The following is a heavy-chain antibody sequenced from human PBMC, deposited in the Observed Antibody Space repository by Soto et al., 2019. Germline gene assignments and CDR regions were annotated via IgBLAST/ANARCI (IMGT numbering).Heavy chain of an antibody. J-gene: IGHJ5*02. Sequence: QVQLVESGGGVVQPGRSLRLSCAASGFTFRSYGIHWVRQAPGKGLEWVAVISYDGSNKYYADSVKGRFTISRDDSKNTLYLQMNSLRAEDTAVYYCAKQGLPHHNWFDPWGQGTVVTVSS. CDR3: AKQGLPHHNWFDP. D-gene: IGHD2-15*01. CDR1: GFTFRSYG. V-gene: IGHV3-30*18. CDR2: ISYDGSNK.